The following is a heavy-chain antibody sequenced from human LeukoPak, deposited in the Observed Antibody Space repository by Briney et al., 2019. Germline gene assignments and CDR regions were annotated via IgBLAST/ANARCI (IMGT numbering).Heavy chain of an antibody. Sequence: GESLKISCNASGYXFTSYWIGWVRQMPGKGLEWMGIIYPGDSDTRYSPSFQGQVTISADKSISTAYLQWSSLKASDTAMYYCASQYSTTWYANYYYFGMDVWGQGTTVTVSS. D-gene: IGHD6-13*01. V-gene: IGHV5-51*01. CDR3: ASQYSTTWYANYYYFGMDV. J-gene: IGHJ6*02. CDR1: GYXFTSYW. CDR2: IYPGDSDT.